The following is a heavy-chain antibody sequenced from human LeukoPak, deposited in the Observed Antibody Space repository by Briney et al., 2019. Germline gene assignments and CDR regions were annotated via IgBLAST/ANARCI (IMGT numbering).Heavy chain of an antibody. CDR2: SIPIFGTA. V-gene: IGHV1-69*05. CDR3: ARENGCSGGSCYEGVQLPGNWFDP. Sequence: SVTVSCKASGGTFNSYAISWVRQAPAQGLEWMGRSIPIFGTANYAQKFQGRVTITTDEATSTAYMELSSLRSEDTAVYYCARENGCSGGSCYEGVQLPGNWFDPWGQGTLVTVSS. CDR1: GGTFNSYA. J-gene: IGHJ5*02. D-gene: IGHD2-15*01.